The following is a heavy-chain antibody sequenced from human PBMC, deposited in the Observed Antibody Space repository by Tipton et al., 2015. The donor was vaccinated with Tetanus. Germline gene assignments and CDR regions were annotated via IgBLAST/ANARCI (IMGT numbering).Heavy chain of an antibody. CDR3: AKPRQSGGSYVFDY. J-gene: IGHJ4*02. CDR2: ISGSGGST. Sequence: SLRLSCAASGFTFSSYAMSWVRQAPGKGLEWVSGISGSGGSTYYADSVKGRFTTSRDNSKNTLYLQMSSLRADDTAVYYCAKPRQSGGSYVFDYWGQGTLATVSS. CDR1: GFTFSSYA. V-gene: IGHV3-23*01. D-gene: IGHD1-26*01.